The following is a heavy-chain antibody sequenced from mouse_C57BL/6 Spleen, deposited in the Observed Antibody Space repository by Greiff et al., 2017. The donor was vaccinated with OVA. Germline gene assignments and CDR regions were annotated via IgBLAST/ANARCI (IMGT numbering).Heavy chain of an antibody. CDR3: TTITTGGDY. CDR2: FDPENGDT. CDR1: GFNIKDDY. D-gene: IGHD1-1*01. Sequence: EVQRVESGAELVRPGASVKLSCTASGFNIKDDYMHWVKQRPEQGLEWIGWFDPENGDTEYASQFQGKATITADPSSNTAYLQLSSLTSEDTAVYYCTTITTGGDYWGQGTTLTVSS. J-gene: IGHJ2*01. V-gene: IGHV14-4*01.